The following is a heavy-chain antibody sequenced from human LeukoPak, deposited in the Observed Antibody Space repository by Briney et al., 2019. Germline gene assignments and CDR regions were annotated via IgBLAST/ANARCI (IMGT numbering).Heavy chain of an antibody. V-gene: IGHV4-34*01. CDR1: GGSFSGYY. CDR2: INHSGST. CDR3: AREQWLDY. J-gene: IGHJ4*02. Sequence: SETLSLTCAVHGGSFSGYYWSWIRQPPGKGLEWIGEINHSGSTNYNPSLKSRVTISVDTSKNQFSLKLSSVTAADTAVYYCAREQWLDYWGQGTLVTVSS. D-gene: IGHD6-19*01.